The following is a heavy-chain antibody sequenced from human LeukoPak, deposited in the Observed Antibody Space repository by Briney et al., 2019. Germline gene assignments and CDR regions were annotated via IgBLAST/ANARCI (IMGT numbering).Heavy chain of an antibody. J-gene: IGHJ5*02. CDR2: ISNNGGYT. D-gene: IGHD5-24*01. CDR3: AKADGSWTYDP. V-gene: IGHV3-23*01. CDR1: GFTFSSSA. Sequence: GGSLRLSCAASGFTFSSSAMSWVRQAPGKGLEWVSAISNNGGYTYYADSVQGRFTISRDNSKSTLFLQMNSLRAEDTAVYYCAKADGSWTYDPWGQGTLVTVSS.